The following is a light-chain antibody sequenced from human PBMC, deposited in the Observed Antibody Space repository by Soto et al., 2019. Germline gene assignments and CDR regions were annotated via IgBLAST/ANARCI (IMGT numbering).Light chain of an antibody. CDR1: RSNIGKNY. V-gene: IGLV1-51*01. CDR2: DNN. CDR3: GTWDSTLTAVL. Sequence: QSVLTQPPLVSAAPGQSVTISCYGSRSNIGKNYVSWYQQVPGTAPKLLIYDNNKRPSGISDRFSGSKSGTSATLGIARLQTGDEAVYYCGTWDSTLTAVLFGGGTKLTVL. J-gene: IGLJ2*01.